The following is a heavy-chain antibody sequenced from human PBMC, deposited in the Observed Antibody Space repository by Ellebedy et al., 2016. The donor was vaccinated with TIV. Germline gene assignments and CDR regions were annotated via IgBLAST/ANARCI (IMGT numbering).Heavy chain of an antibody. V-gene: IGHV4-39*01. CDR1: GCSISSSSYH. D-gene: IGHD2-15*01. CDR3: AGLPLLGRYNWFDP. CDR2: IYYSGNT. Sequence: MPSETLSLTCTVSGCSISSSSYHWGWLRQPPGQGLVWIGRIYYSGNTYYNPSLKSRVTISVDTSKNQFSLKLSPATAADTAVYYCAGLPLLGRYNWFDPWGQGTLVTVSS. J-gene: IGHJ5*02.